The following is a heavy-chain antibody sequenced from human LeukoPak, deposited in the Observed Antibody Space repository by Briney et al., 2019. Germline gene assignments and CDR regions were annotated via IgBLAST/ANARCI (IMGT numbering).Heavy chain of an antibody. CDR3: ARDGGSGSTDY. D-gene: IGHD3-10*01. V-gene: IGHV1-2*04. CDR1: GYTFTAYY. CDR2: INPNSGGT. Sequence: GASVKVSCKASGYTFTAYYMHWARQAPGQGLEWMGWINPNSGGTNYAQKFQGWVTMTRDTSISTAYMELSRLRSDDTAVYYCARDGGSGSTDYWGQGTLVTVSS. J-gene: IGHJ4*02.